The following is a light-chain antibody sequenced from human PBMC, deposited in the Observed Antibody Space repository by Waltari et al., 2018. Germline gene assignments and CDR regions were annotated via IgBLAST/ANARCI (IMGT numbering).Light chain of an antibody. V-gene: IGKV1-8*01. CDR2: AAS. J-gene: IGKJ1*01. CDR1: QGISSY. CDR3: QQYYSDPRT. Sequence: AIRMTQSPSAFSASTGDRVTITCRASQGISSYLACNQQKPGKAPKLLIYAASTLQSGVPSRFSGSGSGTDFTLTISCLQSEDFATYYCQQYYSDPRTFGQGTKVEIK.